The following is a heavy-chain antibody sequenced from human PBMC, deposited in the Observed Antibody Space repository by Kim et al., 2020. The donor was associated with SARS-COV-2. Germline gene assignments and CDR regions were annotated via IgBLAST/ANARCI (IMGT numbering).Heavy chain of an antibody. D-gene: IGHD2-8*01. J-gene: IGHJ2*01. V-gene: IGHV3-30*18. CDR1: GFTFSSYG. CDR2: ISYDGSNK. Sequence: GGSLRLSCAASGFTFSSYGMHWVRQAPGKGLEWVAVISYDGSNKYYADSVKGRFTISRDNSKNTLYLQMNSLRAEDTAVYYCAKDLHYCTNGVCYTDWYFDLWGRGTLVTVSS. CDR3: AKDLHYCTNGVCYTDWYFDL.